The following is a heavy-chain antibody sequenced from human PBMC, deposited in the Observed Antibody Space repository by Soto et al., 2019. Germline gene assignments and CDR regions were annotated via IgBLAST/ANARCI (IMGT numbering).Heavy chain of an antibody. Sequence: QVQLVQSGAEVKKPGSSVKVSCKASGGTFSSYAISWVRQAPGQGLEWMGGIIPISGTANYVQKFQGRVTITADESTSTAYRELSSLRSEDTAVYYCARSQGSSTSLEIYYYYYYGMDVWGQGTTVTVSS. CDR1: GGTFSSYA. J-gene: IGHJ6*02. V-gene: IGHV1-69*01. CDR3: ARSQGSSTSLEIYYYYYYGMDV. D-gene: IGHD2-2*01. CDR2: IIPISGTA.